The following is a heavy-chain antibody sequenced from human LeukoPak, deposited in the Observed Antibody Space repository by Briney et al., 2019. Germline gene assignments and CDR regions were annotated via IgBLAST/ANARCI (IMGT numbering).Heavy chain of an antibody. Sequence: QPGRSLRLSCTASGFTFGDYAMRWFRQAPGKGLEWVGFIRSEPYGGTTEYAASVKGRFTISRDDSKSIAYLQMNSLKTEDTAVYYCTRATTVFGVVNAWGQGTLVTVSS. V-gene: IGHV3-49*03. CDR3: TRATTVFGVVNA. CDR1: GFTFGDYA. J-gene: IGHJ4*02. D-gene: IGHD3-3*01. CDR2: IRSEPYGGTT.